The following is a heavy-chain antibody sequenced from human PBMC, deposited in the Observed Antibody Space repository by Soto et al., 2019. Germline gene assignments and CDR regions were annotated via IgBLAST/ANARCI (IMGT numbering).Heavy chain of an antibody. CDR1: GLIFSDYH. J-gene: IGHJ6*02. V-gene: IGHV3-72*01. Sequence: EVQLVESGGGLVQPGGSLRLSCAASGLIFSDYHMDWVRQAPGKGLEWVGRIRRKANSYTTEYAASVKGRFTISRDESKNSLYLQKNSLKSEDTAVYFCAMLGGWSGGSSGMDVWGQGTTVTVSS. CDR2: IRRKANSYTT. CDR3: AMLGGWSGGSSGMDV. D-gene: IGHD6-19*01.